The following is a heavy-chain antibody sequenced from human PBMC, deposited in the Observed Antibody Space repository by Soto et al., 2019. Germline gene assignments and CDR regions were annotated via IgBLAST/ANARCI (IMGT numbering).Heavy chain of an antibody. J-gene: IGHJ4*01. D-gene: IGHD6-6*01. V-gene: IGHV1-69*01. CDR1: GATFSTLI. Sequence: ASVKVCCKASGATFSTLIISWVRQAPGQGLEWMGGIIPIYGTTNYAQKFQGRVTITADESTSTAYMELRSLTSDDTAVYYCARAPLSSSSAGFSVYWGQGTLVTVSS. CDR3: ARAPLSSSSAGFSVY. CDR2: IIPIYGTT.